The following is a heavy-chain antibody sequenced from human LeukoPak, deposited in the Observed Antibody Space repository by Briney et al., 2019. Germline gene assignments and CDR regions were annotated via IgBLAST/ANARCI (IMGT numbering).Heavy chain of an antibody. J-gene: IGHJ3*02. V-gene: IGHV4-59*08. D-gene: IGHD3-10*01. CDR3: ARGDLSCHGSGSYCAFDI. CDR2: IHDSGST. Sequence: PPETLSLTCTVSGDSTRSNYLSWIRQPPGKGLEGIGVIHDSGSTHYTPSLDSRVTISLDTSRTQFSLKLTSVTAADTAVYYCARGDLSCHGSGSYCAFDIWGQGTVVTVSS. CDR1: GDSTRSNY.